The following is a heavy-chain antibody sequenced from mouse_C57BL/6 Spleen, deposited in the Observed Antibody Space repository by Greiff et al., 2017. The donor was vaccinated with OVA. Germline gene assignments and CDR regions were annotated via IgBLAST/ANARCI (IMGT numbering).Heavy chain of an antibody. CDR1: GYTFTSYW. CDR3: ATNDYDRAWFAY. J-gene: IGHJ3*01. CDR2: IYPGSGST. D-gene: IGHD2-4*01. V-gene: IGHV1-55*01. Sequence: QVQLQQSGAELVKPGASVKMSCKASGYTFTSYWITWVKQRPGQGLEWIGDIYPGSGSTNYNEKFKSKATLTVDTSSSTAYMQLSSLTSEDSAVYYGATNDYDRAWFAYWGQGTLVTVSA.